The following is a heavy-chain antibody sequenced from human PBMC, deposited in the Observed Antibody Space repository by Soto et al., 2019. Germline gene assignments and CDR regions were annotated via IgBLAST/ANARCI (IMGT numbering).Heavy chain of an antibody. CDR3: AKPAPLGAGTTRYFDY. CDR1: GFTFSSSG. J-gene: IGHJ4*02. V-gene: IGHV3-23*01. D-gene: IGHD1-7*01. CDR2: ISASGGST. Sequence: GGSLRLSCAASGFTFSSSGMSWVRQAPGKGLEWVSAISASGGSTYYADSVKGRFTISRDNSKNTLYLQMNSLRAEDTAIYYCAKPAPLGAGTTRYFDYWGQGALDTGSS.